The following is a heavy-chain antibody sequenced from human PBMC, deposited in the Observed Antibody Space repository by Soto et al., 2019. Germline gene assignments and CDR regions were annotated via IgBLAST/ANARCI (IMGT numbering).Heavy chain of an antibody. D-gene: IGHD2-2*02. CDR2: IFHSGSA. CDR3: ARAGYCSSTSCYRGNMDV. J-gene: IGHJ6*02. V-gene: IGHV4-38-2*01. Sequence: SETLSLTCAVSGYSISSGYYWGWIRQPPGKGLEWIGSIFHSGSAYYNPSLKSRVTISLDTSKNQFSLKLSSVTAADTAVYYCARAGYCSSTSCYRGNMDVWGQGTTVTVSS. CDR1: GYSISSGYY.